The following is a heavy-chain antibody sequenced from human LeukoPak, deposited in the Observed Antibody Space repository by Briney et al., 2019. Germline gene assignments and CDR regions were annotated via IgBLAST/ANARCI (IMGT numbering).Heavy chain of an antibody. CDR1: GRVFAGNY. J-gene: IGHJ5*02. D-gene: IGHD3-16*01. CDR2: YNYSGIGRINLPSTM. V-gene: IGHV4-34*01. Sequence: NPSDPLTLTREVSGRVFAGNYWSWLRHPPGKGVEWFGEYNYSGIGRINLPSTMKYNPSLKTRVTISLDPSKSQFSLKLTSVTAADTAIYYCARRGNQRASPGLTWFDPWGQGTLVSVSS. CDR3: ARRGNQRASPGLTWFDP.